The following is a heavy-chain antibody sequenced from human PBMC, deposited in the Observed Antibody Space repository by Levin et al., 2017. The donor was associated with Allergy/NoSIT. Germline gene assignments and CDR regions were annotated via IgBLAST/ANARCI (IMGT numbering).Heavy chain of an antibody. CDR2: IFYSGST. V-gene: IGHV4-39*01. J-gene: IGHJ4*02. D-gene: IGHD3-22*01. Sequence: SETLSLTCTVSGGSFSSSDYYWGWIRQSPGKGLEWIGSIFYSGSTYNNPSLKSRVTISVDTSKNQFSLNLSSVTAADTAIYYCARHVRTRLIMVVIPGYFDYWGQGTQVTVSS. CDR3: ARHVRTRLIMVVIPGYFDY. CDR1: GGSFSSSDYY.